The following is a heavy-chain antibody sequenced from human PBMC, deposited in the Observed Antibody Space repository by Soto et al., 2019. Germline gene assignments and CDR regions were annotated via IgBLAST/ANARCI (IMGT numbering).Heavy chain of an antibody. Sequence: QVQLVQSGGEVKQPGASVKVSCKASGYSLTNYGVSWVRQAPGQGLEWVGWITPSNGNTNYAQKLQGRITKTIDTSSSTVYMELRSLRSDDSAVYYCARYSLVGVVNDMDIWGQGTTVSVSS. CDR1: GYSLTNYG. CDR2: ITPSNGNT. J-gene: IGHJ6*01. V-gene: IGHV1-18*01. D-gene: IGHD3-3*01. CDR3: ARYSLVGVVNDMDI.